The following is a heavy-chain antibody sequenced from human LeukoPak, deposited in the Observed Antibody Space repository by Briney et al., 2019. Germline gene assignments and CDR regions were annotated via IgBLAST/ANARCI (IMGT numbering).Heavy chain of an antibody. Sequence: SETVSLTCTVSGGSISSYYWSWIRQPPGKGLEWIGYIYYSGSTNYNPSLKSRVTISVDTSKNQFSLKVNSVTAADTAVYYCARFTPQGYGWGGYNRFDPWGQGTLVTVSS. V-gene: IGHV4-59*01. J-gene: IGHJ5*02. CDR3: ARFTPQGYGWGGYNRFDP. CDR2: IYYSGST. CDR1: GGSISSYY. D-gene: IGHD3-16*01.